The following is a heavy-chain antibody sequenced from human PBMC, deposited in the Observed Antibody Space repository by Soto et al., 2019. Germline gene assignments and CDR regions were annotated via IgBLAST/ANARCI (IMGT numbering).Heavy chain of an antibody. D-gene: IGHD1-26*01. Sequence: NPSETLSLTCAVSGYSISSGYYWSLIRQPPGKGLEWIGSMSHSGSTFSNPSLKSRVTISVDASKNQFSLKLSSVTTADAAVYYCARDRGGATDFDYWGQGTLVTVSS. CDR3: ARDRGGATDFDY. CDR2: MSHSGST. V-gene: IGHV4-38-2*02. J-gene: IGHJ4*02. CDR1: GYSISSGYY.